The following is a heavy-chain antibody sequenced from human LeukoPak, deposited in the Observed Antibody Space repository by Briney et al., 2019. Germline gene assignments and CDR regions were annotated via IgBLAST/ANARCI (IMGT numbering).Heavy chain of an antibody. CDR2: ITGNGATT. V-gene: IGHV3-23*01. D-gene: IGHD5-18*01. J-gene: IGHJ4*02. CDR1: GFTFSSSA. Sequence: PVGSLRLSCAASGFTFSSSAMSWVRQTPGKGLEWVSSITGNGATTYYSDSVKGRFTISRDNSKNTLSLQMNSLRAEDTAVYFCAKERRRVDTAMVRSYYFENWGPGTLVSVSS. CDR3: AKERRRVDTAMVRSYYFEN.